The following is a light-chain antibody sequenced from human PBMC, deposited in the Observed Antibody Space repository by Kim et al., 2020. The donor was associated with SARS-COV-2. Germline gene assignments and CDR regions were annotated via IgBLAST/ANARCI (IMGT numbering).Light chain of an antibody. CDR3: QSYDSTNHWV. CDR2: ADK. CDR1: SGSIASNY. V-gene: IGLV6-57*03. J-gene: IGLJ3*02. Sequence: AVTISGTRSSGSIASNYGQWYQQRPGSAPTTVIYADKQRPSGVPDRFSGSIDSSSNSASLTISGMRPEDEADYYCQSYDSTNHWVFGGGTQLTVL.